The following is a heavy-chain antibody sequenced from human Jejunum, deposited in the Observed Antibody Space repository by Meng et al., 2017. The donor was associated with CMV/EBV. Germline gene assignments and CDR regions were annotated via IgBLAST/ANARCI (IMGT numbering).Heavy chain of an antibody. Sequence: VESVAGVKKPGSPVKAACKTSGDSFSTQTFSWVRQAPGQGLEWMGGLIAVFDKTKAAPRFQDRVTFTADESTSTAYMELSSLTFDDTAVYFCARGRRNEPLFDYWGQGTLVTVSS. CDR3: ARGRRNEPLFDY. CDR1: GDSFSTQT. J-gene: IGHJ4*02. D-gene: IGHD1-14*01. V-gene: IGHV1-69*13. CDR2: LIAVFDKT.